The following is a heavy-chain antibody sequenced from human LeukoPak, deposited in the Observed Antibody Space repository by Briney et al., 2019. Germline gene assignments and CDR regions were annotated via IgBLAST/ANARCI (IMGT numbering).Heavy chain of an antibody. D-gene: IGHD3-10*01. CDR3: AREGLLWFGELSLDAFDI. CDR2: INQDGSVK. V-gene: IGHV3-7*01. Sequence: GGSLRLSCAASGFTFSDYWIIWFRQAPGKGLEWVGHINQDGSVKDYVKGRFTISRDNAKNSLYLQMNSLRAEDTAVYYCAREGLLWFGELSLDAFDIWGQGTMVTVSS. CDR1: GFTFSDYW. J-gene: IGHJ3*02.